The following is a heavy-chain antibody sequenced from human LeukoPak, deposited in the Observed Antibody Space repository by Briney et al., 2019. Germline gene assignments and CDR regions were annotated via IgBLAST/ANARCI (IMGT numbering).Heavy chain of an antibody. CDR3: ARALRTNPGR. J-gene: IGHJ4*02. D-gene: IGHD2-8*01. CDR1: GFTFSSFN. V-gene: IGHV3-7*04. CDR2: IQQDGSEK. Sequence: GGSLRLSCAASGFTFSSFNMNWVRHTPGKGLEWVANIQQDGSEKQYVDSVKGRFTISRDNAKNSLYLQMNSLRAEDTAVYYCARALRTNPGRWGQGTLVTVSS.